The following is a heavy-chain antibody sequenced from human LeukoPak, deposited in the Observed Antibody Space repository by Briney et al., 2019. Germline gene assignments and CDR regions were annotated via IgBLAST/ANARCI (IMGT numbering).Heavy chain of an antibody. Sequence: SVKVSCKASGFTFTSSAMQWVRQARGQRLEWIGWIVVGSGNTNYAQKFQERVTITRDMSTSTAYMELSSLRSEDTAVYYCARPSEMATIRRLDYWGQGTLVTVSS. CDR2: IVVGSGNT. J-gene: IGHJ4*02. V-gene: IGHV1-58*02. CDR3: ARPSEMATIRRLDY. D-gene: IGHD5-24*01. CDR1: GFTFTSSA.